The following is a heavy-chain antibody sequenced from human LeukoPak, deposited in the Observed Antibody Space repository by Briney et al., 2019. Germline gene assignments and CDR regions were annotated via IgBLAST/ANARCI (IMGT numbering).Heavy chain of an antibody. J-gene: IGHJ5*02. D-gene: IGHD6-13*01. CDR3: AREYSSSSWLTNWFDP. CDR1: GGSISSSSYY. V-gene: IGHV4-39*07. CDR2: IYYSGST. Sequence: SETLSLTCTVSGGSISSSSYYWGWIRQPPGKGLEWIGSIYYSGSTYYNPSLKSRVTISVDTSKNQFSLKLSSATAADTAVYYCAREYSSSSWLTNWFDPWGQGTLVTVSS.